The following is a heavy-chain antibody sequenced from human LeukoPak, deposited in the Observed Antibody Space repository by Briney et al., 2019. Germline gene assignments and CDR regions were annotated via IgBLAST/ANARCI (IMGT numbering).Heavy chain of an antibody. CDR1: GFTFDEFA. CDR2: ISWNSGSM. V-gene: IGHV3-9*01. D-gene: IGHD1/OR15-1a*01. Sequence: PGGSLRLSCAASGFTFDEFAMHWVRQAPGKGLEWVSGISWNSGSMDYADSVKGRFTISRDNAKNSLYLQMNSLRPEDTAFYYCAKDRLEQHNGYFDLWGRGTLVTVSS. J-gene: IGHJ2*01. CDR3: AKDRLEQHNGYFDL.